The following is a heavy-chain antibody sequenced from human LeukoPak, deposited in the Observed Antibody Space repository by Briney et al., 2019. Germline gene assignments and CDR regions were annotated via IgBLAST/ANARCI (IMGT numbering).Heavy chain of an antibody. CDR1: GYTFTGYY. V-gene: IGHV1-2*02. J-gene: IGHJ6*03. CDR2: INPNSGGT. CDR3: ARVRYSSPYYYYYYYMDV. Sequence: ASVKVSCKASGYTFTGYYMHWVRPAPGQGLEWMGWINPNSGGTNYAQKFQGRVTMTRDTSISTAYMELSRLRSDDTAVYYCARVRYSSPYYYYYYYMDVWGKGTTVTVSS. D-gene: IGHD6-13*01.